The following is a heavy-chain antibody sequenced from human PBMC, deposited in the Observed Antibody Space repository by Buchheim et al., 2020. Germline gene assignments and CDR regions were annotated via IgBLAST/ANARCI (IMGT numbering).Heavy chain of an antibody. CDR3: ARDRLFPTSYDSSGYYENDY. CDR1: GFTFSSYA. V-gene: IGHV3-30-3*01. Sequence: QVQLVESGGGVVQPGRSLRLSCAASGFTFSSYAMHWVRQAPGKGLEWVAVISYDGSNKYYADSVKGRFTISRDNSKNTLYLQMNSLRAEDTAVYYCARDRLFPTSYDSSGYYENDYWGQGTL. J-gene: IGHJ4*02. D-gene: IGHD3-22*01. CDR2: ISYDGSNK.